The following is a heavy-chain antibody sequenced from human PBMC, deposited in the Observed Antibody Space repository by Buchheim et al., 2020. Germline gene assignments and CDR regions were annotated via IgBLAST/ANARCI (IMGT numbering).Heavy chain of an antibody. J-gene: IGHJ1*01. Sequence: QVTLKESGPALVKPTQTLTLTCTFSGFSLSTSGMRVSWIRQPPGKALEWLARIDWDDDKFYSSSLQNRLPISKDTSKNQVVLTMSNMDAVDTATYYCARGIAVGYFQHWGQGTL. V-gene: IGHV2-70*04. CDR1: GFSLSTSGMR. CDR2: IDWDDDK. CDR3: ARGIAVGYFQH. D-gene: IGHD6-19*01.